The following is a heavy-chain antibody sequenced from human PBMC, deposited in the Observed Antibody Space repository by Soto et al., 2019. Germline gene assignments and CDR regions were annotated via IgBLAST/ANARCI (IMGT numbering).Heavy chain of an antibody. CDR1: GYTFTGYY. CDR2: INPNSGGT. Sequence: ASVKVSCKASGYTFTGYYMHWVRQAPGQGLEWMGWINPNSGGTNYAQKFQGWVTMTRDTSISTAYMELSRLRSDDTAVYYCARAPILRYFDWAGSYYYYGMDVWGQGTTVTVSS. D-gene: IGHD3-9*01. J-gene: IGHJ6*02. CDR3: ARAPILRYFDWAGSYYYYGMDV. V-gene: IGHV1-2*04.